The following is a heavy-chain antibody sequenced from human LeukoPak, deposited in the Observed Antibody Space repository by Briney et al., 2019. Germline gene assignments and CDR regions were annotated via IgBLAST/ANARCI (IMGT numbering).Heavy chain of an antibody. D-gene: IGHD2-15*01. V-gene: IGHV4-59*01. CDR3: ARAPVLNYYYGMDV. J-gene: IGHJ6*02. Sequence: SETLSLTCTVSGGSISTYYWYWIRQPPGKGLEWIGYIYYSGSTNYNPSLKSRVTISVDTSKNQFSLKLSSVTAADTAVYYCARAPVLNYYYGMDVWGQGTTVTVSS. CDR2: IYYSGST. CDR1: GGSISTYY.